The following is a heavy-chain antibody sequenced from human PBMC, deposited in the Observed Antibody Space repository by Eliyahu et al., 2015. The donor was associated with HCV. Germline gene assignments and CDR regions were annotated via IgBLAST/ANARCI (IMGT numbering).Heavy chain of an antibody. V-gene: IGHV1-46*01. Sequence: QVQLVQSGAAVKKPGASVKVSXQASGXXFTRYYMHXXRQXPGQGLEXMGIINPSGGSTNYAQKFQGRVTMTRDTSXSTVYMELSSLRSEDTAVYYCARNVDGYYLDYWGQGTLVTVSS. CDR1: GXXFTRYY. D-gene: IGHD5-24*01. CDR3: ARNVDGYYLDY. CDR2: INPSGGST. J-gene: IGHJ4*02.